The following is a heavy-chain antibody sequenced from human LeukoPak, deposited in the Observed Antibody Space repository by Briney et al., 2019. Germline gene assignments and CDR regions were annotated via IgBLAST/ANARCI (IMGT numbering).Heavy chain of an antibody. CDR3: VRGWSGYYAVDY. Sequence: GGSLRLSCAASGFTLSSYWMRWVRQAPGKGLVWVSRIKTDGSSTNYADFVKGRFTISRDNAKNTVYLQMNSLRAEDTAVYYCVRGWSGYYAVDYWGQGTLVTVSS. CDR2: IKTDGSST. J-gene: IGHJ4*02. CDR1: GFTLSSYW. V-gene: IGHV3-74*01. D-gene: IGHD3-3*01.